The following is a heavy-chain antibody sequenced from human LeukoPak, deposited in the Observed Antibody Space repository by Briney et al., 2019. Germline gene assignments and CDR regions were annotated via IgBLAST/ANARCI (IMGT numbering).Heavy chain of an antibody. D-gene: IGHD6-19*01. CDR2: IYHSGST. CDR1: GYSISSGYY. J-gene: IGHJ4*02. Sequence: SETLSLTCAVPGYSISSGYYWGWIRQPPGKGLEWIGSIYHSGSTYYNPSLKSRVTISVDTSKNQFSLKLSSVTAADTAVYYCARHGWQYYFDYWGRGTLVTVSS. V-gene: IGHV4-38-2*01. CDR3: ARHGWQYYFDY.